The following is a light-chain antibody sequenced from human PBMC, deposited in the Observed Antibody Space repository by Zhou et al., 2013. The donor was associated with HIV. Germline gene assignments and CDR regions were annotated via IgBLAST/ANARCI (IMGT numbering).Light chain of an antibody. J-gene: IGKJ4*01. CDR1: QSFSKF. V-gene: IGKV1-5*03. CDR2: KAS. Sequence: DIQMTQSPSTLSASVGDRVTITCRASQSFSKFLAWYQQKPGKAPKLLIYKASSLRSGVPSRFSGSESGTEFTLTISSLQPDDSATYSCQQANSFPLTFGEGPRWRSN. CDR3: QQANSFPLT.